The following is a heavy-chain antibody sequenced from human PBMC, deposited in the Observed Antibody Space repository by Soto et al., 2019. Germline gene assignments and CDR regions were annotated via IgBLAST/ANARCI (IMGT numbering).Heavy chain of an antibody. Sequence: QVQLVESGGGVVQPGRSLRLSCAASGFTFNSYGMHWVRQAPGAGMEWVATISHDGTNKYYVDSVTGRFPISRDNSKSTLYLQMNRLRAEDTAVYYCAKTPWEQYYSSWFDCWGQGTLVTVSS. D-gene: IGHD1-26*01. CDR2: ISHDGTNK. CDR3: AKTPWEQYYSSWFDC. J-gene: IGHJ4*02. CDR1: GFTFNSYG. V-gene: IGHV3-30*18.